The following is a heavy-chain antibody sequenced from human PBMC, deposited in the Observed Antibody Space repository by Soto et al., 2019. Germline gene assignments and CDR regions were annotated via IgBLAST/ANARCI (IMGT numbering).Heavy chain of an antibody. J-gene: IGHJ4*02. D-gene: IGHD4-17*01. CDR2: IYHSGST. V-gene: IGHV4-4*02. CDR3: AAKTATVTTNYFDY. CDR1: SGSISSSNW. Sequence: SETLSLTCAVSSGSISSSNWWSWVRQPPGKGLEWIGEIYHSGSTNYNPSLKSRVTISVDKSKNQFSLKLSSVTAADTAVYYCAAKTATVTTNYFDYWGQGTLVTAPQ.